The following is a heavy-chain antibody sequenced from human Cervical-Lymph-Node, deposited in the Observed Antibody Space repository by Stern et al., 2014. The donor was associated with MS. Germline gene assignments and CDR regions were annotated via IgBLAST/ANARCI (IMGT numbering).Heavy chain of an antibody. CDR2: INAKSGVT. D-gene: IGHD1-20*01. CDR1: GYTFSDHY. Sequence: QVQLVESGAEVKKPGASVKVSCKASGYTFSDHYMHWVRQAPGQGLEWLGWINAKSGVTNYAKKFQGRVTMTRDTSIRLGSMELRSLRSDDTAVYYCARELNWNDIFTNVFDIWGQGTMVTVSS. CDR3: ARELNWNDIFTNVFDI. V-gene: IGHV1-2*02. J-gene: IGHJ3*02.